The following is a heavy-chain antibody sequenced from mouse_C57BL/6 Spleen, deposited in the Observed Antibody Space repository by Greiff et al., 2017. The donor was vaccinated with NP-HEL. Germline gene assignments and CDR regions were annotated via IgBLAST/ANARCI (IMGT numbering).Heavy chain of an antibody. J-gene: IGHJ4*01. Sequence: EVQLQQSGTVLARPGASVKMSCKTSGYTFTSYWMHWVKQRPGQGLEWIGAIYPGNSDTSYNQKFKGKAKLTAVTSASTAYMELSSLTNEDSAVYYCTSEDYDYDEYYYAMDYWGQGTSVTVSS. CDR2: IYPGNSDT. D-gene: IGHD2-4*01. CDR1: GYTFTSYW. CDR3: TSEDYDYDEYYYAMDY. V-gene: IGHV1-5*01.